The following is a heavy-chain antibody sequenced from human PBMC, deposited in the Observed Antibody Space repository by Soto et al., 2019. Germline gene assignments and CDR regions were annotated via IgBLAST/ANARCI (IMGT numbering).Heavy chain of an antibody. J-gene: IGHJ6*02. CDR1: GGSISSYY. CDR2: IYYSGST. D-gene: IGHD6-13*01. CDR3: TRGSSRFQDPYYYYALDV. V-gene: IGHV4-59*08. Sequence: SETLSLTCTVSGGSISSYYWSWIRQPPGKGLEWIGYIYYSGSTNYNPSLKSRVTISVDTSKNQFSLYLQMNSLQTEDTAVYYCTRGSSRFQDPYYYYALDVWGQGTTVTVSS.